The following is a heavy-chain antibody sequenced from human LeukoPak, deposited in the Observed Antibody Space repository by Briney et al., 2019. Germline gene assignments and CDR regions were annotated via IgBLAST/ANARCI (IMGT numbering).Heavy chain of an antibody. CDR1: GGSFSGYY. D-gene: IGHD2-2*01. CDR2: INHSGST. CDR3: ASVGPIVVVPAAMPNWFDP. V-gene: IGHV4-34*01. Sequence: SETLSLTCAVYGGSFSGYYWSWIRQPPGKGLEWIGEINHSGSTNYNPSLKSRVTISVDTSKNQFSLKLSSVTAADTAVYYCASVGPIVVVPAAMPNWFDPWGQGTLVTVSS. J-gene: IGHJ5*02.